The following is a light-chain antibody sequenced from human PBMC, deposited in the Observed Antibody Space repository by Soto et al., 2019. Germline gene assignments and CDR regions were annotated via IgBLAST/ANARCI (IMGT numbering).Light chain of an antibody. CDR3: QQYNNWPLT. Sequence: EIVMTQSPATLSVSPGEVATLSCRASQSVGTYLAWYQQKFGQAPRLVIYNAATRATGIPARFSGSGSGTEFTLTISSLQSEDFAVYYCQQYNNWPLTFGQGTKVEIK. V-gene: IGKV3-15*01. CDR2: NAA. CDR1: QSVGTY. J-gene: IGKJ1*01.